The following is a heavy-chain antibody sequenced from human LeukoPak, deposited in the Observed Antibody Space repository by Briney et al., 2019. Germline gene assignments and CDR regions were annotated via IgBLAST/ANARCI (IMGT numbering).Heavy chain of an antibody. V-gene: IGHV4-34*01. J-gene: IGHJ5*02. Sequence: SETLSLTCAVYGGSFSGYYWSWIRQPPGKGLEWIGEINHSGSTNYHPSLKSRVTISVDTSKNQFSLKLSSVTAADTAVYYCARAFGRGYSYGTWGQGTLVTVSS. CDR1: GGSFSGYY. CDR3: ARAFGRGYSYGT. CDR2: INHSGST. D-gene: IGHD5-18*01.